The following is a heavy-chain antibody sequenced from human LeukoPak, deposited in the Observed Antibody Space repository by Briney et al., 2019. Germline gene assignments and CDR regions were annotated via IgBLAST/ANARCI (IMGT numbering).Heavy chain of an antibody. Sequence: ASVKVSCKASGGTFSSYAISWVRQAPGQGLEWMGGIIPIFGTANYAQKFQGRVTITADKSTSTAYMELSSLRSEDTAVYYCARVPPNYYDSSGFGFFYFDYWGQGTLVTVSS. CDR2: IIPIFGTA. J-gene: IGHJ4*02. V-gene: IGHV1-69*06. D-gene: IGHD3-22*01. CDR3: ARVPPNYYDSSGFGFFYFDY. CDR1: GGTFSSYA.